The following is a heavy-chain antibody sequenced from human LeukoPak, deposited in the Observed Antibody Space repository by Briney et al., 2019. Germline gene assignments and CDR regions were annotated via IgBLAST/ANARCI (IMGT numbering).Heavy chain of an antibody. J-gene: IGHJ4*01. CDR1: GGSISSGSYY. CDR3: ARAPPYSGTPDY. CDR2: IYTSGST. Sequence: SQTLSPTCTVSGGSISSGSYYWSWIRQPAGKGLEWIGRIYTSGSTNYNPSLKSRVTISVDTSKNQFSLKLSSVTAADTAVYYCARAPPYSGTPDYWGQGTLVTVSS. V-gene: IGHV4-61*02. D-gene: IGHD1-1*01.